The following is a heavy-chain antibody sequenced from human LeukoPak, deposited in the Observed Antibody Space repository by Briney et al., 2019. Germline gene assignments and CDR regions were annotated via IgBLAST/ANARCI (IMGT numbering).Heavy chain of an antibody. CDR3: ARVDKADCSSTSCPFDI. D-gene: IGHD2-2*01. CDR1: GGTFSSYA. J-gene: IGHJ3*02. Sequence: SVKVSCKASGGTFSSYAISWVRQAPGQGLEWMGGIIPIFGTASYAQKFQGRVTITADESTSTAYMELSSLRSEDTAVYYCARVDKADCSSTSCPFDIWGQGTMVTVSS. CDR2: IIPIFGTA. V-gene: IGHV1-69*13.